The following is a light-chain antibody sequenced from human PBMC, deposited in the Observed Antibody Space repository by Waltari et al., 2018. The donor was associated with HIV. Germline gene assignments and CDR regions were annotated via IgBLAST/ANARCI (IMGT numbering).Light chain of an antibody. CDR3: QQFNSYPRL. CDR1: QGISSA. J-gene: IGKJ4*01. V-gene: IGKV1-13*02. CDR2: DAS. Sequence: AIQLTQSPSSLSASVGDRVTITCRASQGISSALAWNQQKPGKAPKLLIYDASSLESGVPSRFSGSGSGTDFTLTISSLQPEDFATYYCQQFNSYPRLFGGGTKVEIK.